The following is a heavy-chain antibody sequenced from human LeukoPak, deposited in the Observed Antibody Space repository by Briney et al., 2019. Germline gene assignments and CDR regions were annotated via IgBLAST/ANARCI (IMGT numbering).Heavy chain of an antibody. Sequence: GGSLRLSCTTSGFTFSRYWMHWVRQAPGKGLVWVSRINTDGTTINYADAVKGRFTISRDNAKNTLYLQMNSLRAEDTAVYYCARSGMLDYWGQGTLVTVSS. D-gene: IGHD1-26*01. CDR2: INTDGTTI. V-gene: IGHV3-74*01. CDR3: ARSGMLDY. J-gene: IGHJ4*02. CDR1: GFTFSRYW.